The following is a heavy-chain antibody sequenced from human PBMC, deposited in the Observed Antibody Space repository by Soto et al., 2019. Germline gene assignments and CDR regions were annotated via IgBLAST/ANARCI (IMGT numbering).Heavy chain of an antibody. CDR1: GGSLSDYF. CDR2: INHLGSI. J-gene: IGHJ6*03. D-gene: IGHD2-21*01. V-gene: IGHV4-34*01. Sequence: TLSLTCVVSGGSLSDYFWSWIRQPPGMALEWIGEINHLGSINYSPSLKSRVTMSVDTSKNQFSLTLNSVTAADTATYYCARGGISHWAYFYYMDVWDRGTTVTVSS. CDR3: ARGGISHWAYFYYMDV.